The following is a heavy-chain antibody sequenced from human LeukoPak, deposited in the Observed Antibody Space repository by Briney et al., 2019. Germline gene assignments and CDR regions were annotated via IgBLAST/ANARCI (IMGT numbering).Heavy chain of an antibody. CDR2: ISGSGGST. D-gene: IGHD4-17*01. V-gene: IGHV3-23*01. Sequence: GGSLRLSCAASGFTFSSYAMSWVRQAPGKGLEWVSAISGSGGSTYYADSVKGRFTISRDNSKNALYLQMNSLRAEDTAVYYCAKPNYGDYVSVPFDYWGQGTLVTVSS. CDR3: AKPNYGDYVSVPFDY. CDR1: GFTFSSYA. J-gene: IGHJ4*02.